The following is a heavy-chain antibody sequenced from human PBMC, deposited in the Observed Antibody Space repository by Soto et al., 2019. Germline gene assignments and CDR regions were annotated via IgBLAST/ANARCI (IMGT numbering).Heavy chain of an antibody. CDR2: VYYSGST. CDR3: AKYVVVAAQTHAFDI. J-gene: IGHJ3*02. D-gene: IGHD2-2*01. Sequence: SETVSLTCTLSGGSISGYYWSWIRQPPGKGLEWIGYVYYSGSTKYNPSLESRVTISVDMSNNQFSLMLTSVTAADTAVYYCAKYVVVAAQTHAFDIWGQGTMVTVSS. CDR1: GGSISGYY. V-gene: IGHV4-59*01.